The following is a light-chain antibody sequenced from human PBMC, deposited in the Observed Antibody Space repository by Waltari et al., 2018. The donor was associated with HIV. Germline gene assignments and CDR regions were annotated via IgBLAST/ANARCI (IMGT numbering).Light chain of an antibody. V-gene: IGLV1-47*01. CDR3: AAWDDSLSVGV. CDR2: RNN. Sequence: QSVLTQPPSASGTPGQRVTISCSGSSSNIGSNYVYWYQQLPGTAPKLLICRNNQRPSGVPDRFSGSKSGTSASLAISGLRSEDEADYYCAAWDDSLSVGVFGGGTKLTVL. CDR1: SSNIGSNY. J-gene: IGLJ3*02.